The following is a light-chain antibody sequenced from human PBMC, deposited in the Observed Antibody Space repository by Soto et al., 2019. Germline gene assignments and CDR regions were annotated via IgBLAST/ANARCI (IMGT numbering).Light chain of an antibody. V-gene: IGLV2-14*01. CDR1: NRERGGYNY. Sequence: QSVLNKPVSGKGVPGEGLPITSTGNNRERGGYNYVSWYQQHPGKAPKLMIYDVSNRPSGVSNRFSCSKSGNTASLTISGLQAEDEADYYCSSYTSSSTLYVFGTGTKVTVL. CDR3: SSYTSSSTLYV. J-gene: IGLJ1*01. CDR2: DVS.